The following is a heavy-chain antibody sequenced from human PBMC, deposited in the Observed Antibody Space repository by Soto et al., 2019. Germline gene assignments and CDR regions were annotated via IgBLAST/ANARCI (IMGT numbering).Heavy chain of an antibody. V-gene: IGHV3-30*18. CDR3: AKLPPIGWHHHSCGIDV. Sequence: QVQLVESGGGVVQPGRSLRLSCAASGFTFSSYGMHWVRQSPGKGLEWMAVISHDETINAYAVSVKGRFTISRDNSTNTLYLQINCLRTEDTAVYQCAKLPPIGWHHHSCGIDVCDQGTTVT. CDR1: GFTFSSYG. D-gene: IGHD6-19*01. CDR2: ISHDETIN. J-gene: IGHJ6*02.